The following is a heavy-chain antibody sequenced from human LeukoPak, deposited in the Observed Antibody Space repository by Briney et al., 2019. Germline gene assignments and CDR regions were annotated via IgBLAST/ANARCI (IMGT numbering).Heavy chain of an antibody. J-gene: IGHJ4*02. V-gene: IGHV4-59*01. CDR1: GGSISSYY. CDR2: IYYSGST. Sequence: PSETLSLTCTVSGGSISSYYWSWIRQPPGKGLERIGYIYYSGSTNYNPSLKSRVTISVDTSKNQFSPKLSSVTAADTAVYYCARAPPYSSSWYGAFDYWGQGTLVTVSS. CDR3: ARAPPYSSSWYGAFDY. D-gene: IGHD6-13*01.